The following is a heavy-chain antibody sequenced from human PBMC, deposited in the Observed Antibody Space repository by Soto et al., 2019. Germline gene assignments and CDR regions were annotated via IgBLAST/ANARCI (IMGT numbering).Heavy chain of an antibody. CDR2: IYYTGSA. V-gene: IGHV4-59*01. CDR1: GGSISSEY. J-gene: IGHJ6*02. Sequence: SETLSLTCTVSGGSISSEYWSWIRQSPGKGLEWIGYIYYTGSAKYNPSLKSRATISVNTSKNQFSLTLSSVTAADTAVYYCARDAPRGYYYGLDVWGQGTTVT. CDR3: ARDAPRGYYYGLDV.